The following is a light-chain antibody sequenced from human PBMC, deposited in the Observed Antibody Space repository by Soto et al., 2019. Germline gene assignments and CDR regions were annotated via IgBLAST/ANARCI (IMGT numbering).Light chain of an antibody. J-gene: IGLJ2*01. CDR3: SSYTSSNTPVV. CDR2: DVS. Sequence: QSALTQPTSVSGSTGKTITISCTGTSSDVGGYNYVSWYQQHPGKAPKLMIYDVSNWPSGVSNRFSGSKSGNTASLTISGLQAEDEADYYCSSYTSSNTPVVFGGGTKLTV. V-gene: IGLV2-14*01. CDR1: SSDVGGYNY.